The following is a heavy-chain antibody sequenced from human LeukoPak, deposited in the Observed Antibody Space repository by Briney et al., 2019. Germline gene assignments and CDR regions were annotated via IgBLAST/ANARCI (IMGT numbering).Heavy chain of an antibody. D-gene: IGHD3-10*01. CDR2: ISYDGSNK. V-gene: IGHV3-30*04. CDR3: AKGRFGELGIDY. J-gene: IGHJ4*02. CDR1: GFTFSNYA. Sequence: PGRSLRLSCAASGFTFSNYAMHWVRQAPGKGLEWVAVISYDGSNKYYADSVKGRFTISRDNSKNTLYLQMNSLRAEDTAVYYCAKGRFGELGIDYWGQGTLVTVSS.